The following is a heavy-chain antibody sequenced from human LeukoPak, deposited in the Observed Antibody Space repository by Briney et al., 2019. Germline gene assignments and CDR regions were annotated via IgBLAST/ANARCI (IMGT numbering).Heavy chain of an antibody. J-gene: IGHJ4*02. Sequence: GASVKVSCKASGYTFTGYYMHWVRQAPGQGLEWRGWINPNSGGTNYAQKFQGRVTMTRDTSNSTAYMELSRLRSDDTAVYYCARDYYDSSGCPDYWGQGTLVTVSS. D-gene: IGHD3-22*01. CDR1: GYTFTGYY. CDR2: INPNSGGT. V-gene: IGHV1-2*02. CDR3: ARDYYDSSGCPDY.